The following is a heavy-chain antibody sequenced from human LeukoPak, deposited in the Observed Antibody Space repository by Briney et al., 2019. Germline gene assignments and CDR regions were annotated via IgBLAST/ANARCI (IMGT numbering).Heavy chain of an antibody. CDR3: AKVFWAGAYCGGDCFAAFDI. CDR2: ISGVGGST. CDR1: GFTFDDYA. J-gene: IGHJ3*02. V-gene: IGHV3-43*02. D-gene: IGHD2-21*02. Sequence: PGGSLRLSCAASGFTFDDYAMHWVRQAPGKGLEWVSLISGVGGSTYYADSVKGRFTISRDNSKNSLYLQMNSLRTEDTALYYCAKVFWAGAYCGGDCFAAFDIWGQGTMVTVSS.